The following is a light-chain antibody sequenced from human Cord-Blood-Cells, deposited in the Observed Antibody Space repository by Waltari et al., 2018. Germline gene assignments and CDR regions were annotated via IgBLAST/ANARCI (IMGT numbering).Light chain of an antibody. CDR2: DVS. CDR3: CSYAGSYTLV. V-gene: IGLV2-11*01. CDR1: TSYVGGFNY. Sequence: QSALTQPRSVSGSPGQPVPISCTGTTSYVGGFNYLPWYQQHPGKAPKLMIYDVSKRPSGVPDRFSGSKSGNTASLTISGLQAEDEADYYCCSYAGSYTLVFGTGTKVTVL. J-gene: IGLJ1*01.